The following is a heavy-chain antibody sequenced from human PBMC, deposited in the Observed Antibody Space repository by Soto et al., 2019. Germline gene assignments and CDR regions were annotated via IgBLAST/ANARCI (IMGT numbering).Heavy chain of an antibody. J-gene: IGHJ3*02. V-gene: IGHV1-2*04. CDR2: INPNGGGT. CDR1: GYTFTGYY. CDR3: SRATIIAAAGPNAFDI. Sequence: ASVKVSCKASGYTFTGYYMHWVRQAPGQGLEWMGWINPNGGGTNYEQKFQGWVTMTRDTSISTAYMELSRLRSDDTAVYYCSRATIIAAAGPNAFDIWGQGTMVTVSS. D-gene: IGHD6-13*01.